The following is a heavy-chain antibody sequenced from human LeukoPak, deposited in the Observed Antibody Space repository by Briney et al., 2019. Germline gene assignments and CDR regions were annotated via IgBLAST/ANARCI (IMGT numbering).Heavy chain of an antibody. CDR1: GGSISSSSYY. CDR3: ARDRVGGSFIDY. V-gene: IGHV4-39*07. D-gene: IGHD1-26*01. CDR2: IYYSGST. J-gene: IGHJ4*02. Sequence: PSETLSLTCTVSGGSISSSSYYWGWIRQPPGKGLEWIGSIYYSGSTYYNPSLKSRVTISVDTSKNQFSLKLSSVTAADTAVYYCARDRVGGSFIDYWGQGTLVTVSS.